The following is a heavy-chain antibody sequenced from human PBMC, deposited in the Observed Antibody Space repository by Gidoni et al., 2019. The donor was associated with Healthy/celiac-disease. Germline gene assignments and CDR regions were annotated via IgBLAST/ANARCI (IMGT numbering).Heavy chain of an antibody. D-gene: IGHD6-13*01. CDR3: ARDTSGVIRGVRSSWYNNYFDY. V-gene: IGHV3-30-3*01. CDR1: GFTFSSSA. J-gene: IGHJ4*02. CDR2: ISYDGSNK. Sequence: QVQLVESGGGVVQPGRSLRLSCAAPGFTFSSSAMHWVRQAPGKGLEWGAVISYDGSNKYYADSVKGRFTISRDNSKNTLYLQMNSLRAEDTAVYYCARDTSGVIRGVRSSWYNNYFDYWGQGTLVTVSS.